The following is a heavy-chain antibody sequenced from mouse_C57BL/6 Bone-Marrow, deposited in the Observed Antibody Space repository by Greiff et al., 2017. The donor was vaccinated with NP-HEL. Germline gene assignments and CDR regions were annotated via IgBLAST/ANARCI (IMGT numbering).Heavy chain of an antibody. CDR1: GFTFSDYY. CDR3: ARDPSGSRYWYFGV. V-gene: IGHV5-16*01. CDR2: INNDGSST. Sequence: EVKVVESEGGLVQPGSSMKLSCTASGFTFSDYYMAWVRQVPEKGLEWVANINNDGSSTYYLDSLKSRFIISSDNAKNILYLQMSSLKAEDTATCSCARDPSGSRYWYFGVWGTGTTVTVSS. D-gene: IGHD1-1*01. J-gene: IGHJ1*03.